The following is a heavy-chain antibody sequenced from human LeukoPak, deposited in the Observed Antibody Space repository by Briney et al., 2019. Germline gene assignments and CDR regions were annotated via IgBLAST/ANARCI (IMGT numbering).Heavy chain of an antibody. CDR1: GGSISSYY. J-gene: IGHJ6*02. CDR2: IYYSGST. Sequence: PSETLSLTCTVSGGSISSYYWSWIRQPPGKGLEWIGYIYYSGSTNYNPSLKSRVTISVDTSKNQFSLKLSSVTAADTAVYYCAREPERGPAATGYYYGMDVWGQGTTVTVSS. V-gene: IGHV4-59*01. D-gene: IGHD2-2*01. CDR3: AREPERGPAATGYYYGMDV.